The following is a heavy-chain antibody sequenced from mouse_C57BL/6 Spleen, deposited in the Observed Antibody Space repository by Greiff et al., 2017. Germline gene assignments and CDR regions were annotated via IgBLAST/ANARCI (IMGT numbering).Heavy chain of an antibody. V-gene: IGHV1-64*01. CDR3: ARSGYYGYDEYYFDY. Sequence: QVQLKQPGAELVKPGASVKLSCKASGYTFTSYWMHWVKQRPGQGLEWIGMIHPNSGSTNYNEKFKSKATLTVDKSSSTAYMQLSSLTSEDSAVXYCARSGYYGYDEYYFDYWGQGTTLTVSS. CDR1: GYTFTSYW. D-gene: IGHD2-2*01. CDR2: IHPNSGST. J-gene: IGHJ2*01.